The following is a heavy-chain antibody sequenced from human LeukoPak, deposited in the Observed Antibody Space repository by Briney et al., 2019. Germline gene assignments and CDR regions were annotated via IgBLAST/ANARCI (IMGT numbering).Heavy chain of an antibody. CDR1: GGTFSSYT. CDR2: VIPILDIA. CDR3: AREPDVDLSTFRGDAFDI. V-gene: IGHV1-69*04. D-gene: IGHD5-24*01. J-gene: IGHJ3*02. Sequence: SVKVSCKASGGTFSSYTFSWVRQAPGQGLEWMGRVIPILDIATYAQKFKGRVTITADKSTSTAYMDLSSLTSEDTAVYYCAREPDVDLSTFRGDAFDIWGQGTMVTVSS.